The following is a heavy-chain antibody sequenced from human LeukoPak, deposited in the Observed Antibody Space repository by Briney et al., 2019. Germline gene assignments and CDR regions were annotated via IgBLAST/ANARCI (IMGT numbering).Heavy chain of an antibody. CDR1: GFAFSSYG. J-gene: IGHJ4*02. D-gene: IGHD6-13*01. CDR3: ARRAYSSSWRLLDY. CDR2: ISYDGSNK. V-gene: IGHV3-30*03. Sequence: GGSLRLSCAASGFAFSSYGMHWVRQAPGKGLGWVAVISYDGSNKYYADSVKGRFTISRDNSKNTLYLQMNSLRAEDTAVYYCARRAYSSSWRLLDYWGQGTLVTVSS.